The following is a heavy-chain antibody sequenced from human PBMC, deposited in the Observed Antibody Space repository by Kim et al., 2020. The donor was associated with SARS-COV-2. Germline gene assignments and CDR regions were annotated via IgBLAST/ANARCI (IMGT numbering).Heavy chain of an antibody. D-gene: IGHD2-2*02. CDR1: GGSFSSYA. V-gene: IGHV1-69*13. Sequence: SVKVSCKASGGSFSSYAMSWVRQAPGQGLEWMGGINTISGTANYAQEFTGRFMISADDSTSTAYMELSSLRSEDTAVYYCAREVLCCSTRSYMGDYYYG. J-gene: IGHJ6*01. CDR3: AREVLCCSTRSYMGDYYYG. CDR2: INTISGTA.